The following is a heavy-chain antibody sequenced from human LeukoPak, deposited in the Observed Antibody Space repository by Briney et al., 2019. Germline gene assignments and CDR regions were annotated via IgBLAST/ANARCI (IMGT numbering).Heavy chain of an antibody. CDR3: ARGGGAAD. Sequence: GGSLRLSCAASGFTVSSNYMSWVRQAPGKGLEWVANIKQDGSEKYYVDSVKGRFTISRDNAKNSLYLQMNSLRAEDTAVYYCARGGGAADWGQGTLVTVSS. V-gene: IGHV3-7*05. CDR1: GFTVSSNY. D-gene: IGHD6-13*01. J-gene: IGHJ4*02. CDR2: IKQDGSEK.